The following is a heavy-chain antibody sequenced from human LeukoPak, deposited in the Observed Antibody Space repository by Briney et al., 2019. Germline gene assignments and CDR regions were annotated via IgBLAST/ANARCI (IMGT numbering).Heavy chain of an antibody. Sequence: GGSLRPSCAASGFTFSNYGMSWVRQAPGKGLEWVSAISGSGGSTYYADSVKGRFAISRDNSKNTLYLQMNSLRVEDTAVYYCARESKWQQPSFQYWGQGTLVTVSS. CDR1: GFTFSNYG. D-gene: IGHD6-13*01. CDR3: ARESKWQQPSFQY. CDR2: ISGSGGST. V-gene: IGHV3-23*01. J-gene: IGHJ1*01.